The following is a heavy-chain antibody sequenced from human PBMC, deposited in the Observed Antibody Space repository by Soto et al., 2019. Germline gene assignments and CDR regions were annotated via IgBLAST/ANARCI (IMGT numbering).Heavy chain of an antibody. CDR3: AKDRDYPRDYFHY. V-gene: IGHV3-23*01. Sequence: GGSMRLSCAASGFTFNNYAMSWVRQAPGKGLEWVSAISANGQGIYYADSVKGRFIISRDNSKNTVFLHMDSLTAEDTAVYYCAKDRDYPRDYFHYWGQGTLVTVSS. D-gene: IGHD3-10*01. CDR1: GFTFNNYA. CDR2: ISANGQGI. J-gene: IGHJ4*02.